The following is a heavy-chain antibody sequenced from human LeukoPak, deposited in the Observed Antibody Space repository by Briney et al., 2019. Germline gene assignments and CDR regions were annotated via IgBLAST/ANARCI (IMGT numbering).Heavy chain of an antibody. Sequence: GGTLRLSCAASGFTFSSYGVIWVRQAPGKGLEWVSAIRGSGIRTYYADSVNGRFTISRDNSKNTLYLQMNSLRAEDTAVYYCAKDRPDYYDSSGYYLRGYLDHWGQGTLVTVSS. CDR3: AKDRPDYYDSSGYYLRGYLDH. CDR2: IRGSGIRT. V-gene: IGHV3-23*01. D-gene: IGHD3-22*01. J-gene: IGHJ4*02. CDR1: GFTFSSYG.